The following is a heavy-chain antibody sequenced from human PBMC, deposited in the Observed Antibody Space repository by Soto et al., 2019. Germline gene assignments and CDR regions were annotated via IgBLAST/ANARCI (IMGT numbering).Heavy chain of an antibody. CDR3: ARHDYGDGFSY. CDR1: GDSISSSTYY. Sequence: PSETLSLTCTVSGDSISSSTYYWGWIRRPPGKGLEWIATIFSTGTTHYNPSLRSRVTISVDTSKNQFSLTVRSVTAADTAAYYGARHDYGDGFSYWGKGSKVTVSS. D-gene: IGHD4-17*01. J-gene: IGHJ4*02. CDR2: IFSTGTT. V-gene: IGHV4-39*01.